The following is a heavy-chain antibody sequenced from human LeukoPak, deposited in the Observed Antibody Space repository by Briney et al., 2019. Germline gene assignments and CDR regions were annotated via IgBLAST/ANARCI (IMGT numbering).Heavy chain of an antibody. CDR3: ARHGGYFDWLLSSDH. CDR2: IYPGDSDT. Sequence: GESLKISCKGSGYSFTSYWIGWVRQMPGKGLEWMGIIYPGDSDTRYSPSFQGQVTISADKSISTAYLQWSSLKASDTAMYYCARHGGYFDWLLSSDHWGQGTLVTVSS. CDR1: GYSFTSYW. V-gene: IGHV5-51*01. J-gene: IGHJ5*02. D-gene: IGHD3-9*01.